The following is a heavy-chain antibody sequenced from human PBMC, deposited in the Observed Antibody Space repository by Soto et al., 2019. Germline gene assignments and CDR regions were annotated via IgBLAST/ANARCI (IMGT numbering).Heavy chain of an antibody. V-gene: IGHV1-46*01. D-gene: IGHD3-3*01. J-gene: IGHJ5*02. CDR1: GDTFTSYY. CDR2: INPHGGST. Sequence: ASVKVSCKAPGDTFTSYYLNWVRQAPGQGLEWMGVINPHGGSTKYAQKFQGRNTMTRDTSRSTVYMERSSLRSDDTAIYYCARSSGGNFGIIIEGSNWFDPWGQGTLVTVSS. CDR3: ARSSGGNFGIIIEGSNWFDP.